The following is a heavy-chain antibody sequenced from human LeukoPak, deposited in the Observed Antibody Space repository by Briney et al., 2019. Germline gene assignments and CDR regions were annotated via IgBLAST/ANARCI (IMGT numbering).Heavy chain of an antibody. Sequence: GGSLRLSCVASGFTFRAYAMRWVRQAPGKGLEWVSAISGGSTKTYYADSVKGRFTISRDNSKNTVYLQMNSLRAEDTAVYYCAKGAPCSGGSCYFFDYWGQGTLVTVSS. CDR3: AKGAPCSGGSCYFFDY. J-gene: IGHJ4*02. D-gene: IGHD2-15*01. CDR1: GFTFRAYA. V-gene: IGHV3-23*01. CDR2: ISGGSTKT.